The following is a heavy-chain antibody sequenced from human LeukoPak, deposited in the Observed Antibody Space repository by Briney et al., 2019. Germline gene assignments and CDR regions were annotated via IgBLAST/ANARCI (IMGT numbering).Heavy chain of an antibody. D-gene: IGHD2-15*01. J-gene: IGHJ4*02. CDR3: ARVPSGGPFDY. CDR1: GYTFTSYG. Sequence: ASVKVSCKASGYTFTSYGISWVRQAPGQGLEWMGWISAYNGNTNYAQRLQGRVTMTTDTSTSTAYMEVRSLTSDDTAVYYCARVPSGGPFDYWGQGTLVTVSS. CDR2: ISAYNGNT. V-gene: IGHV1-18*01.